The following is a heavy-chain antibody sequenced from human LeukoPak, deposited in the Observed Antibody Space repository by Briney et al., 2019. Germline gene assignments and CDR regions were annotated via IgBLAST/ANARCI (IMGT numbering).Heavy chain of an antibody. V-gene: IGHV3-74*01. CDR1: GGSISSYY. Sequence: PSETLSLTCTVSGGSISSYYWSWIRQPPGKGLEWVSRINSDGSSTSYADSVKGRYTISRDNAKNTLYLQMNSQRAEDTAVYYCARVRYSSGWRNSMDAFDIWGQGTMVTVSS. CDR2: INSDGSST. D-gene: IGHD6-19*01. CDR3: ARVRYSSGWRNSMDAFDI. J-gene: IGHJ3*02.